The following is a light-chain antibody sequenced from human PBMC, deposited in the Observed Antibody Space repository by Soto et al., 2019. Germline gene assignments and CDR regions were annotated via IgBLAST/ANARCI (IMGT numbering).Light chain of an antibody. J-gene: IGLJ2*01. V-gene: IGLV3-21*04. Sequence: SYELTQPPSVSVAPGKTASITCGGNNIGSKSVHWYRQKPGQAPVLVIYYDSDRPSGIPERFSGSNSGNMATLTISRVEAGDEADYYCQVWDSSSDDVVFGGGTKVTVL. CDR3: QVWDSSSDDVV. CDR1: NIGSKS. CDR2: YDS.